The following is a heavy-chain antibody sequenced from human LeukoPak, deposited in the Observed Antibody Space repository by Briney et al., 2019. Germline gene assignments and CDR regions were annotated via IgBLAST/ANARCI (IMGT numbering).Heavy chain of an antibody. D-gene: IGHD3-9*01. J-gene: IGHJ4*02. V-gene: IGHV4-4*07. Sequence: SETLSLTCTVSGGSISSYYWSWIRQPAGKGLEWIGRIYTSGSTNYNPSLKSRVTMSVDTSKNQFSLKLSSVTAADTAVYYCARGPDYDILTGYLILPFDYWGQGTLVTVSS. CDR1: GGSISSYY. CDR3: ARGPDYDILTGYLILPFDY. CDR2: IYTSGST.